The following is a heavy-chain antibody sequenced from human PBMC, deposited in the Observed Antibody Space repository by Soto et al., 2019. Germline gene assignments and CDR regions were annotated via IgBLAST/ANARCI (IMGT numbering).Heavy chain of an antibody. CDR2: INHSGST. D-gene: IGHD2-2*01. Sequence: TSETLSLTCAVYGGSFSSYYWSWIRQPPGKGLEWIGEINHSGSTNYNPSLKSRVTISVDTSKNQFSLKLSSVTAADTAVYYCARVDCSSTSCYSPRFDPWGQGTLVTVSS. J-gene: IGHJ5*02. CDR3: ARVDCSSTSCYSPRFDP. CDR1: GGSFSSYY. V-gene: IGHV4-34*01.